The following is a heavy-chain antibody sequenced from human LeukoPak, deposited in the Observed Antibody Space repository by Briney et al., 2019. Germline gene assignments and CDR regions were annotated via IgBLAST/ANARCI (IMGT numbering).Heavy chain of an antibody. Sequence: GALVKVSCKASGYTFTSYGISWVRQAPGQGLEWMGWISAYNGNTNYAQKLQGRVTMTRDMSTSTVYMELSSLRSEDTAVYYCAGGVAMNPDYWGQGTLVTVSS. J-gene: IGHJ4*02. V-gene: IGHV1-18*01. CDR2: ISAYNGNT. CDR1: GYTFTSYG. CDR3: AGGVAMNPDY. D-gene: IGHD2-15*01.